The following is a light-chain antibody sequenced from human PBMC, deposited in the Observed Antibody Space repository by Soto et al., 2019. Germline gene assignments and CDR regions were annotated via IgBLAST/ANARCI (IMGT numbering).Light chain of an antibody. V-gene: IGKV1-33*01. CDR1: QGISTS. Sequence: IQMPQSPSSLSASVGDRVTITCQASQGISTSLNWYQQKPGEAPKLLIYDASNLQTGAPSSFSGSGSVTDFTFTISSLQPEDFATYYCQHYDYLPPYTFGQGTKLEIK. CDR2: DAS. J-gene: IGKJ2*01. CDR3: QHYDYLPPYT.